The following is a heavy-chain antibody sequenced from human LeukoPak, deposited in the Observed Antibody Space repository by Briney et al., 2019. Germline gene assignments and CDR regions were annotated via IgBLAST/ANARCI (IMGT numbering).Heavy chain of an antibody. D-gene: IGHD4-17*01. CDR3: TKDPSGDYVGAFDP. CDR1: GFTFSSFA. V-gene: IGHV3-23*01. J-gene: IGHJ5*02. Sequence: GGSLRLSCEASGFTFSSFAMTWVRQAPGKGLEWVSSITGSDGPTYNTDSVKGRFTISRDNSQNTLYLQMNSLRAEDTAVYYCTKDPSGDYVGAFDPWGQGTLVTVSS. CDR2: ITGSDGPT.